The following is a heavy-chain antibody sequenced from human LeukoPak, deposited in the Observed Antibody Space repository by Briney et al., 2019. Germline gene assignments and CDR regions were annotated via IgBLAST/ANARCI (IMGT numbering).Heavy chain of an antibody. Sequence: SVTVTCKACGGTFSSYAISWVRQPPGQGLEWMGGIIPIFGTANYAQKFQGRVTITADESTSTAYMELSSLRSEDTAVYYCARDHGSGSYDYWGQGTLVTVSS. V-gene: IGHV1-69*13. CDR2: IIPIFGTA. J-gene: IGHJ4*02. CDR1: GGTFSSYA. D-gene: IGHD1-26*01. CDR3: ARDHGSGSYDY.